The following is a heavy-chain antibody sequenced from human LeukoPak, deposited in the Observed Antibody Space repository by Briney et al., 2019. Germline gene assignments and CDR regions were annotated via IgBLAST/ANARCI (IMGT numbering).Heavy chain of an antibody. CDR2: IIPIFGTA. V-gene: IGHV1-69*06. J-gene: IGHJ2*01. Sequence: SVKVSCKASGASFNSYAISWVRQAPGQGLEWMGGIIPIFGTANYAQKFQGRVTITADKSTDTAYMELSSLRSEDTAVYYCARSQPLAYFDLWGRGTLVTVSS. CDR3: ARSQPLAYFDL. CDR1: GASFNSYA.